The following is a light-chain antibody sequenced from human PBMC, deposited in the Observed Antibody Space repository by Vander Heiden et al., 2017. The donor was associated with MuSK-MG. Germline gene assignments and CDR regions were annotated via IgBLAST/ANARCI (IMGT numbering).Light chain of an antibody. CDR1: NIGRKS. CDR3: QVWDSSSDHVV. Sequence: SYVLTQPPPASVAPGQTARTTRGGTNIGRKSVHWYQQTPGQAPVLVLYDDTDRHSGIPERFSGSNSGNTAALTINRVEAGDEADYYCQVWDSSSDHVVFGGGTKLTVL. V-gene: IGLV3-21*02. J-gene: IGLJ3*02. CDR2: DDT.